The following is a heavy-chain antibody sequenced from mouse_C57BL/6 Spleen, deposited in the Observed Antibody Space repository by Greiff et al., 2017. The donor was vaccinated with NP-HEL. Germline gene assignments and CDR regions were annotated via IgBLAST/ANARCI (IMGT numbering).Heavy chain of an antibody. J-gene: IGHJ1*03. CDR1: GYTFTSYW. V-gene: IGHV1-72*01. Sequence: QVQLQQPGAELVKPGASVKLSCKASGYTFTSYWMHWVKQRPGPGLEWIGRIDPNSGGTKYNEKFKSKATLTVDKPSSTAYMQLSSLTSEDSAVYYCARYDYDNWYFDVWGTGTTVTVSS. CDR2: IDPNSGGT. CDR3: ARYDYDNWYFDV. D-gene: IGHD2-4*01.